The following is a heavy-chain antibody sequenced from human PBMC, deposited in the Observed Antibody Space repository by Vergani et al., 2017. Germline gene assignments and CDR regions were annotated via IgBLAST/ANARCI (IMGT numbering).Heavy chain of an antibody. J-gene: IGHJ3*02. CDR2: IKQDGSEK. Sequence: EVQLVESGGGLVQPGGSLRLSCAASGFTFSSYWMSWVRQAPGKGLEWVANIKQDGSEKYYVDSVKGRFAISRDNAKNSLYLQMNSLRDEDTAVYYCAGFGEGSGSSWPGVYAFDIGGEGTMVTVSS. D-gene: IGHD6-13*01. CDR1: GFTFSSYW. V-gene: IGHV3-7*03. CDR3: AGFGEGSGSSWPGVYAFDI.